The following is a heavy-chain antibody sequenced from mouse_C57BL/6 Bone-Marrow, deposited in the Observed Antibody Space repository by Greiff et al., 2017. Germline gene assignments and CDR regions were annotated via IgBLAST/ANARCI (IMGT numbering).Heavy chain of an antibody. D-gene: IGHD2-3*01. CDR3: ERGSQNYDGYYWYYDV. Sequence: NVVESGGGLVKPGGSLKLSCAASGFTFSSYAMSWVRQTPEQRLEWVATISVGGSYTYYPDNVKGRFTISRDNAKNNLYLQMSHLTSEDTAIYYCERGSQNYDGYYWYYDVWVRGTTVTVSS. V-gene: IGHV5-4*03. J-gene: IGHJ1*03. CDR1: GFTFSSYA. CDR2: ISVGGSYT.